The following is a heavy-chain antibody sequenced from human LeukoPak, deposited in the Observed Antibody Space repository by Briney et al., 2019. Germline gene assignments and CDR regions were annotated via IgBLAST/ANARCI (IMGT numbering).Heavy chain of an antibody. CDR3: ARLPQGYCSGGSCDY. CDR2: IYYSGST. J-gene: IGHJ4*02. D-gene: IGHD2-15*01. V-gene: IGHV4-59*08. CDR1: GGSISTYY. Sequence: SETLSLTCTVSGGSISTYYWSWIRQPPGKGLEWIGYIYYSGSTNYNPSLKSRVTISVDTSKNQFSLNLSSVTAADTAVYYCARLPQGYCSGGSCDYWGQGTLVTVSS.